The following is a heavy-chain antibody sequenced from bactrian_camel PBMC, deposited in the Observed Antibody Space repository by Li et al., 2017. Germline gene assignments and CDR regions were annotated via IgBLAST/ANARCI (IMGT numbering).Heavy chain of an antibody. D-gene: IGHD3*01. CDR2: IYSDGSNT. CDR3: AARWSYAVLPADRTVFRY. V-gene: IGHV3S6*01. CDR1: GFTFSSYF. J-gene: IGHJ6*01. Sequence: QLVESGGGLVQPGRSLRLSCSGSGFTFSSYFTNWVRQAPGKGLEWVSSIYSDGSNTYYADSVKGRFTVSQDNAKNTVFLQMNSLKPEDTAMYSCAARWSYAVLPADRTVFRYWGQGTQVTVS.